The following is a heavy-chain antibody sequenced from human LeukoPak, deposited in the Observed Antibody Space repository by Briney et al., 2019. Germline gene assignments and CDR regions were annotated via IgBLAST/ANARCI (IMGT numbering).Heavy chain of an antibody. CDR2: IKQDGSEK. Sequence: GGSLRLSCAASGITFSSYWMSWVRQAPGKGLEWVADIKQDGSEKYYVDSVKGRFTISRDKAKNSLYLQMNSLRAEDTAVYYCARQAWYSSSSDYWGQGTLVTVSS. CDR3: ARQAWYSSSSDY. CDR1: GITFSSYW. V-gene: IGHV3-7*01. J-gene: IGHJ4*02. D-gene: IGHD6-6*01.